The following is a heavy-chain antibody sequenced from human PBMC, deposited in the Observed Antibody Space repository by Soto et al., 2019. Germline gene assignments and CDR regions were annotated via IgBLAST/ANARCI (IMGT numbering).Heavy chain of an antibody. D-gene: IGHD2-21*02. V-gene: IGHV1-69*05. J-gene: IGHJ2*01. Sequence: QVQLVQSGAEVKKPGSSVKVSCKASGGTFSSYAISWVRQAPGQGLEWMGGMIPIFGTANYAQKFQGRVTITPDESTSTAYMEQSSLRSEDTAVYYCARSLTQRYCGGDCPYWYFDLWGRGTLVTVSS. CDR2: MIPIFGTA. CDR1: GGTFSSYA. CDR3: ARSLTQRYCGGDCPYWYFDL.